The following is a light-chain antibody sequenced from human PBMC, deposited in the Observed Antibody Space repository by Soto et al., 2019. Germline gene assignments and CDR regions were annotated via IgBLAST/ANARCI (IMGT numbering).Light chain of an antibody. CDR1: SSDVGSYKF. J-gene: IGLJ3*02. Sequence: QSALTQPASVSGSPGQPITISCSGSSSDVGSYKFVSWFQQHPGEAPKLMIYEGSKRPSGVSNRFSGSKSGNTASLTISGLQAEDEADYYCCSYAGSSTLLFGGGTKVTVL. CDR3: CSYAGSSTLL. CDR2: EGS. V-gene: IGLV2-23*01.